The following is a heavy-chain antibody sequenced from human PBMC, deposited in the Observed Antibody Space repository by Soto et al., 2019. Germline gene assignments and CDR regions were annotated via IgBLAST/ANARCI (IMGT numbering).Heavy chain of an antibody. CDR1: GFTFSXYG. D-gene: IGHD1-26*01. Sequence: GGSXRLXCAASGFTFSXYGXXWVRQAPGKWLEWVAVISYDGSNNYYADSVKGRFAISRDNSKNTLYLQMNSLRAEDTALYYCAIEKVGAESVHVFDIWGQGTMVTVSS. CDR3: AIEKVGAESVHVFDI. J-gene: IGHJ3*02. CDR2: ISYDGSNN. V-gene: IGHV3-30*03.